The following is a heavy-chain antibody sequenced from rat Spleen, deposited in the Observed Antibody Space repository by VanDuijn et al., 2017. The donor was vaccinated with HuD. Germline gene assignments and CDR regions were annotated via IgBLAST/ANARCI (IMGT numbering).Heavy chain of an antibody. CDR1: GYSITSGYG. V-gene: IGHV3-3*01. CDR3: ARLSYYGYNCFDY. Sequence: EVQLQESGPGLVKPSQSLSLTCSVTGYSITSGYGWNWIRKFPGNKLEWMGYINSAGSTNYNPPLKSQISITRDTSKNQFFLQLTYVIIEDTATDYCARLSYYGYNCFDYGGQGVMVTVSS. CDR2: INSAGST. D-gene: IGHD1-7*01. J-gene: IGHJ2*01.